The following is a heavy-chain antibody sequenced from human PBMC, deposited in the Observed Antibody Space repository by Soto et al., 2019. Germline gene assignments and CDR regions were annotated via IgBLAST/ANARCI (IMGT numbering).Heavy chain of an antibody. V-gene: IGHV1-24*01. CDR3: ATMGKDSSGYYPLPIDY. D-gene: IGHD3-22*01. Sequence: PSVKVSCKVSGYTLTELSMHWVRQAPGKGLEWMGGFDPEDGETIYAQKFQGRVTMTEDTSTDTAYMELSSLRSEDTAVYYCATMGKDSSGYYPLPIDYWGQGTLVTVSS. J-gene: IGHJ4*02. CDR1: GYTLTELS. CDR2: FDPEDGET.